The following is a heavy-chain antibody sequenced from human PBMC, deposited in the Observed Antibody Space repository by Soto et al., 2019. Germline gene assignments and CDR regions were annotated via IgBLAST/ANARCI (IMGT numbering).Heavy chain of an antibody. V-gene: IGHV3-23*01. J-gene: IGHJ4*02. Sequence: XGSLRLSCAASGFTFSSYAMSWVRQAPGKGLEWVSAISGSGGSTYYADSVKGRFTISRDNSKNTLYLQMNSLRAEDTAVYYCATTLAVAGFDYWGQGTLVTVSS. CDR2: ISGSGGST. D-gene: IGHD6-19*01. CDR1: GFTFSSYA. CDR3: ATTLAVAGFDY.